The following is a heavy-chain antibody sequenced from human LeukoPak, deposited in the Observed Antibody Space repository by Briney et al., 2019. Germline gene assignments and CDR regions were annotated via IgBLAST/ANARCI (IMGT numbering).Heavy chain of an antibody. CDR1: GYTLTELS. CDR2: FDPEDGET. D-gene: IGHD2-2*01. J-gene: IGHJ4*02. Sequence: ASVNVSCKVSGYTLTELSMHWLRQAPGKGLAGMGGFDPEDGETIYAQKLQGRVTMTEDTSKDTAYMELSSLRSEDTVVYYCATERGGYCSSTSCPFDYWGQGTLVTVSS. V-gene: IGHV1-24*01. CDR3: ATERGGYCSSTSCPFDY.